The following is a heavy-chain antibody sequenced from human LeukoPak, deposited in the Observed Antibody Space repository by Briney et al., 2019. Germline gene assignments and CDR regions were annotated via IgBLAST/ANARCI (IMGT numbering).Heavy chain of an antibody. D-gene: IGHD2-2*01. J-gene: IGHJ6*03. CDR1: GGSFSGYY. V-gene: IGHV4-34*01. Sequence: SETLSLTCAVYGGSFSGYYWSWIRQPPGKGLEWIGEINHSGSTNYNPSPKSRVTISVDTSKNQFSLKLSSVTAADTAVYYCARGRIYVVVVPAAIRRHYYYMDVWGKGTTVTVSS. CDR2: INHSGST. CDR3: ARGRIYVVVVPAAIRRHYYYMDV.